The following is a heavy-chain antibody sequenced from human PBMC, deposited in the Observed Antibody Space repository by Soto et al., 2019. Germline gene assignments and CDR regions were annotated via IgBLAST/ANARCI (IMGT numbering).Heavy chain of an antibody. CDR1: GFSLSTSRMC. V-gene: IGHV2-70*11. D-gene: IGHD7-27*01. Sequence: GSGPTLVNPTQTLTLTCTFSGFSLSTSRMCVSWIRQPPGKALEWLARIDWDDDKYYSTSLKTRLIISKDTSKNQVVLRMTNMDPVDTATYYCARINPSNWLLEYWGQGTLVTVSS. CDR3: ARINPSNWLLEY. CDR2: IDWDDDK. J-gene: IGHJ4*02.